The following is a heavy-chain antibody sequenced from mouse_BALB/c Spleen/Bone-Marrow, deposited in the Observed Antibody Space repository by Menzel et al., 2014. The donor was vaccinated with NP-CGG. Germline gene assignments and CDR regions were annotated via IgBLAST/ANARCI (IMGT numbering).Heavy chain of an antibody. CDR3: ASTSYGNYYFDY. J-gene: IGHJ2*01. CDR2: INPYNDYT. Sequence: EVQLQQSGAELVRPGASVKITVVFTNHHINWVKQRPGQGLDWIGYINPYNDYTSYNQKFKGKATLTVDKSSSTAYMELSSLTSEDSAVYYCASTSYGNYYFDYWGQGTTLTVSS. V-gene: IGHV1S45*01. CDR1: TNHH. D-gene: IGHD2-10*02.